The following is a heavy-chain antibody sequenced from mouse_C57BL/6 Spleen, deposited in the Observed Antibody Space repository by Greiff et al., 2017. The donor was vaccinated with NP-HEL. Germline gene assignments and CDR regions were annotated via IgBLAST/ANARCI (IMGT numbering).Heavy chain of an antibody. D-gene: IGHD1-1*01. CDR3: ARYGTTVVATYWYFDV. CDR1: GFTFTDYY. Sequence: EVQVVESGGGLVQPGGSLSLSCAASGFTFTDYYMSWVRQPPGKALEWLGFIRNKANGYTTEYSASVKGRFTISSDNSQSILYLQMNALRAEDSATYYCARYGTTVVATYWYFDVWGTGTTVTVSS. CDR2: IRNKANGYTT. J-gene: IGHJ1*03. V-gene: IGHV7-3*01.